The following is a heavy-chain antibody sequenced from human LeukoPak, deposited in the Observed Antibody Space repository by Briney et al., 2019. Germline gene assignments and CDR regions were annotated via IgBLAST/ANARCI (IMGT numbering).Heavy chain of an antibody. V-gene: IGHV4-59*01. D-gene: IGHD1-26*01. CDR3: ARGSGGYLHY. CDR1: GGSISSYY. J-gene: IGHJ4*02. CDR2: IYSSGST. Sequence: PSETLSLTCTVSGGSISSYYWSWIRQPPGKGLEWIGYIYSSGSTNYDPSLKSRVTILLDTTKNQFSLNLSSVTAADTAVYYCARGSGGYLHYWGPGTLVSVSS.